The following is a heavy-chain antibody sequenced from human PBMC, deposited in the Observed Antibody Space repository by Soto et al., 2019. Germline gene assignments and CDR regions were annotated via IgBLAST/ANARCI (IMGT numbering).Heavy chain of an antibody. Sequence: ASVKVSCKASGYTFTSYAMHWVRQAPGQRLEWMGWINAGNGNTKYSQKFQGRVTITRDTSASTAYMELSSLRSEDTAVYYCARDREVAYCSGRNYYYYMDFWGQGTTVTVSS. CDR3: ARDREVAYCSGRNYYYYMDF. V-gene: IGHV1-3*01. CDR2: INAGNGNT. CDR1: GYTFTSYA. J-gene: IGHJ6*03. D-gene: IGHD3-10*01.